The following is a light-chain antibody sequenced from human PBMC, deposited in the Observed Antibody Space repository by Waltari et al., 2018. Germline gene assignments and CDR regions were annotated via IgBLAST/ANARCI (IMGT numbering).Light chain of an antibody. CDR3: TSYTASSTLV. J-gene: IGLJ3*02. V-gene: IGLV2-14*01. CDR2: EVR. CDR1: SSDVGCYNF. Sequence: QSALIQPASVSGSPGQSITISCTGTSSDVGCYNFVSWYQHHPGKAPKLLIYEVRDRPSGVSSRFFGSKTGNRASLTISGLLPEDEADYFCTSYTASSTLVFGGGTKVTVL.